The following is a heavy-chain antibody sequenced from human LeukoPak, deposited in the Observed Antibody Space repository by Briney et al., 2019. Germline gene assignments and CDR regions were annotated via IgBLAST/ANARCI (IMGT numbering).Heavy chain of an antibody. V-gene: IGHV1-69*04. J-gene: IGHJ4*02. CDR1: GGTFSSYA. CDR3: ARAGIAAAGFLDY. Sequence: GASVKVSCKASGGTFSSYAISWVRQAPGQGLEWMGRIIPILGIANYAQKFQGRVTITADKSTSTAYMELSSLRSEDTAVYYCARAGIAAAGFLDYWGQGTLVTVSS. D-gene: IGHD6-13*01. CDR2: IIPILGIA.